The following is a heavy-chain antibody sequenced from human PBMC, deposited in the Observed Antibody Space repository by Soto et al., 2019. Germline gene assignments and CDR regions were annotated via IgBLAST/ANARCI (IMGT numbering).Heavy chain of an antibody. CDR3: ARGSPRRCFWSGSSGYYYDGMAV. CDR2: INHSGST. J-gene: IGHJ6*02. Sequence: YSCSCSSQRTKKGLEWIGEINHSGSTNYNPSLKSRVTISVDTSKNQFSLKLSSVTAADTAVYYCARGSPRRCFWSGSSGYYYDGMAVLCQ. CDR1: YS. V-gene: IGHV4-34*01. D-gene: IGHD3-3*01.